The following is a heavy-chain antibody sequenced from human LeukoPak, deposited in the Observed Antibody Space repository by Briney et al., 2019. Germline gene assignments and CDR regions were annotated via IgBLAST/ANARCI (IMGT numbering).Heavy chain of an antibody. J-gene: IGHJ6*03. CDR3: LAGYYYYYMDV. CDR2: INTHGSST. V-gene: IGHV3-74*01. CDR1: GFAFSNYW. D-gene: IGHD6-13*01. Sequence: GGSLRLSCAASGFAFSNYWLHWVRQAPGKGLVWVARINTHGSSTNYADSVKGRFTISRDNAKNTLYLQMTNLSAEDTAVYYALAGYYYYYMDVWGKGTTVTVSS.